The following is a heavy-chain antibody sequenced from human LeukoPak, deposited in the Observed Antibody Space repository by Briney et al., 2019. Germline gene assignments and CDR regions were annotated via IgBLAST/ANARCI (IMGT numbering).Heavy chain of an antibody. CDR1: GFTFSSYT. J-gene: IGHJ4*02. Sequence: GGSLRLSCAASGFTFSSYTMNWVRQAPGKGLEWVSCISPSSSSIYFADSVKGRFTISRDNAKNSLYLQMNSLRAEDTAVYYCASWEMGVCDYWGQGTLVTVSS. CDR2: ISPSSSSI. D-gene: IGHD1-26*01. V-gene: IGHV3-21*01. CDR3: ASWEMGVCDY.